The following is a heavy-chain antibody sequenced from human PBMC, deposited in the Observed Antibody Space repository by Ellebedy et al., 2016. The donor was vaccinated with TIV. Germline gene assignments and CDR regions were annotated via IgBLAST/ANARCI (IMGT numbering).Heavy chain of an antibody. J-gene: IGHJ4*02. D-gene: IGHD5-12*01. CDR3: ASDYSGFELYSDY. CDR2: IFPILGTT. CDR1: RATFSNYG. V-gene: IGHV1-69*10. Sequence: ASVKVSCKASRATFSNYGFSWVRQAPGQGLEWVGGIFPILGTTNYAQKLQGRLSITTDKSTSTVYMELNSLRSEDTAVYYCASDYSGFELYSDYWGQGTLVTVSS.